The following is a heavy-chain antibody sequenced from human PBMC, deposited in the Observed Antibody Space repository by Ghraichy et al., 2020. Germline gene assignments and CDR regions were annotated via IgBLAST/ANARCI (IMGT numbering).Heavy chain of an antibody. V-gene: IGHV3-74*01. J-gene: IGHJ4*02. D-gene: IGHD5-24*01. CDR1: GFTFSSYW. Sequence: GGSLRLSCAASGFTFSSYWMHWVRQAPGKGLVWVSRISSDGRSTNYADSVKGRFTISRDNAKNTLYLQMNSLRAEDTAVYYCAEIRYFDYWGQGILVTVSS. CDR3: AEIRYFDY. CDR2: ISSDGRST.